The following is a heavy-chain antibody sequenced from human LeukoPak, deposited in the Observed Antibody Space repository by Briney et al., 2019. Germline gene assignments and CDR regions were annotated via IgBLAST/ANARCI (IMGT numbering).Heavy chain of an antibody. J-gene: IGHJ3*02. V-gene: IGHV3-23*01. Sequence: GGSLRLSCVASGFTFSSYAMSWVRQGPGKGLEWVSTIGGSDYSTYYADFVRGRFTISRDNSKNTLYLQMNSLRAEDTAVYCCAKDHLSGWPRAAFDIWGQGTMVTVSS. CDR2: IGGSDYST. D-gene: IGHD6-19*01. CDR3: AKDHLSGWPRAAFDI. CDR1: GFTFSSYA.